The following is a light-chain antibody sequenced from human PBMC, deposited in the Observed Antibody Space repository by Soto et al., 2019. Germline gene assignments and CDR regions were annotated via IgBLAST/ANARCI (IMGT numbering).Light chain of an antibody. J-gene: IGLJ1*01. CDR2: DVS. V-gene: IGLV2-14*03. CDR3: SWYTPSNTRNTS. CDR1: SRDVGGYNY. Sequence: QSALTQPASVSGSPGQSITISCTGTSRDVGGYNYVSWYQHHPGKAPKLMIFDVSNRPSGVSNRFSGSKSGNTASLTISGLHPEDGAASCCSWYTPSNTRNTSFGTGKTGTIL.